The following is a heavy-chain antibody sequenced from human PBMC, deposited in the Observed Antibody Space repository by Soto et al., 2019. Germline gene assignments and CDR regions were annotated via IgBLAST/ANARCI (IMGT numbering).Heavy chain of an antibody. Sequence: PWGSLRLSFAACGFTVSGSAMHWVRQASGKGLEWVGRIRSKANSYATAYAASVKGRFTISRDDSKNTAYLQMNSLKTEDTAVYYCTRRDYGSGKALYLDVWGKGTTVTVSS. V-gene: IGHV3-73*01. J-gene: IGHJ6*04. CDR1: GFTVSGSA. D-gene: IGHD3-10*01. CDR3: TRRDYGSGKALYLDV. CDR2: IRSKANSYAT.